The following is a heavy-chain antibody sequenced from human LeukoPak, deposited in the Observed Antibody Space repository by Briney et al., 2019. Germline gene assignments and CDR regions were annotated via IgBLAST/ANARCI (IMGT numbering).Heavy chain of an antibody. CDR2: IYHSGRT. CDR3: ARDLGQWLVKYYFDY. Sequence: SETLSLTCTVSGYSISSGYSWGWIRQSPGQGLGWIGTIYHSGRTYYNPSLKSRVTISIDTSKNQFSLKLNSVTAADTAVYYCARDLGQWLVKYYFDYWGQGTLVTVSS. J-gene: IGHJ4*02. CDR1: GYSISSGYS. V-gene: IGHV4-38-2*02. D-gene: IGHD6-19*01.